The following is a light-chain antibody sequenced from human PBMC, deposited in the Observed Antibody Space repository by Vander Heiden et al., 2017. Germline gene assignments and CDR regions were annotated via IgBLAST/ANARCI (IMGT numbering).Light chain of an antibody. CDR1: QSVSSTY. J-gene: IGKJ4*01. V-gene: IGKV3-20*01. CDR2: DAA. Sequence: EIVLTQSPGILSLSPGDRSTLSCRASQSVSSTYLGWYQQKPGQAPRLLIYDAASRATGIPDRFSGSGSGTDFTRTISRLEPEDFAMYYCQQYGTSPFTFGGGTKVEI. CDR3: QQYGTSPFT.